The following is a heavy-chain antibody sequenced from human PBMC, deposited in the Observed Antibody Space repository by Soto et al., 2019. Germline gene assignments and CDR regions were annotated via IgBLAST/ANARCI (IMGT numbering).Heavy chain of an antibody. CDR1: GYTFTGYY. D-gene: IGHD3-3*01. Sequence: ASVKVSCKASGYTFTGYYMHWVRQAPGQGLEWMGWINPNSGGTNYAQKFQGRVTMTRDTSISTAYMELSRLISDDTAVYYCARGRFLEWQQYYYYGMDVWGQGTTVTVS. CDR3: ARGRFLEWQQYYYYGMDV. J-gene: IGHJ6*02. V-gene: IGHV1-2*02. CDR2: INPNSGGT.